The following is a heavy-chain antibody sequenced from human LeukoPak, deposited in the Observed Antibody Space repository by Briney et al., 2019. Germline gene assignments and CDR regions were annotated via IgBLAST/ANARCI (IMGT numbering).Heavy chain of an antibody. CDR1: GFTFSSYA. CDR2: MSGSGGST. V-gene: IGHV3-23*01. D-gene: IGHD3-9*01. Sequence: GRSLRLSCAASGFTFSSYAMSWVRQAPGKGRGWVAAMSGSGGSTYSADYVKGGFTISRDNSKTTLYLQMTSLRAEDTAVYYCAKDHDNKIAGENYDILTGFDPWGQGTLVTVSS. J-gene: IGHJ5*02. CDR3: AKDHDNKIAGENYDILTGFDP.